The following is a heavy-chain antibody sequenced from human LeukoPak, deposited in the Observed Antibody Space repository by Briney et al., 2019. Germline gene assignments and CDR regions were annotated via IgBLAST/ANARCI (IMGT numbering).Heavy chain of an antibody. Sequence: VASVKVSCKASGYTFTSYDINWVRQATGQGLEWMGWMNPNSGNTGYAQKFQGRVTITRNTSISTAYMELSSLRSEDTAVYYRARGGLVVPAANSRGNWFDPWGQGTLVTVSS. CDR2: MNPNSGNT. D-gene: IGHD2-2*01. V-gene: IGHV1-8*01. J-gene: IGHJ5*02. CDR3: ARGGLVVPAANSRGNWFDP. CDR1: GYTFTSYD.